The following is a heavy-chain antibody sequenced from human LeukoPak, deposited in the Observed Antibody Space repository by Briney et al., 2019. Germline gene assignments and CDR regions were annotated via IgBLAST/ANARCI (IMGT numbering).Heavy chain of an antibody. CDR3: ARHRSGWLQSSFDY. Sequence: SQTLSLTCAISGDSVSSNSAAWNWIRQSPSRGLEWPGRTYYRSKWYNDYAVFVKSRITINTDTSKNQFSLQLNSVTPEDTAVYYCARHRSGWLQSSFDYWGQGTLVTVSS. D-gene: IGHD5-24*01. V-gene: IGHV6-1*01. CDR2: TYYRSKWYN. J-gene: IGHJ4*02. CDR1: GDSVSSNSAA.